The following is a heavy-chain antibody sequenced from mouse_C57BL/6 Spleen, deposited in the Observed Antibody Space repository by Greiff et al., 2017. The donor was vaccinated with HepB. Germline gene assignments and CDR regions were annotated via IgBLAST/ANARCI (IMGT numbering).Heavy chain of an antibody. J-gene: IGHJ4*01. V-gene: IGHV1-69*01. CDR3: ARAGAHYAMDY. Sequence: QVQLQQPGAELVMPGASVKLSCKASGSTFTSYWMHWVKQRPGQGLEWIGEIDPSDSYTNYNQKFKGKSTLTVDKSSSTAYMQLSSLTSEDSAVYYCARAGAHYAMDYWGQGTSVTVSS. CDR1: GSTFTSYW. CDR2: IDPSDSYT.